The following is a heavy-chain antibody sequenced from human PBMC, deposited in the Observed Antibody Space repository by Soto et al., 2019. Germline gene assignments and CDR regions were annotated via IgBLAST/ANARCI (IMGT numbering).Heavy chain of an antibody. D-gene: IGHD3-3*01. CDR3: ARVVSDFWSGYSVFSVRRPPYYMDV. V-gene: IGHV1-69*02. CDR1: GGTFSSYT. CDR2: IIPILGIA. J-gene: IGHJ6*03. Sequence: GASVKVSCKASGGTFSSYTISWVRQAPGQGLEWMGRIIPILGIANYAQKFQGRVTITADKSTSTAYMELSSLRSEDTAVYYCARVVSDFWSGYSVFSVRRPPYYMDVWGKGTTVTVSS.